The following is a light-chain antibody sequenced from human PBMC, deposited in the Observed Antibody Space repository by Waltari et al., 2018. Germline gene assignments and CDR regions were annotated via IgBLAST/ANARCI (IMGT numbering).Light chain of an antibody. J-gene: IGKJ2*01. CDR3: QQYNNWPPEMYT. CDR1: QSISSN. CDR2: GVS. V-gene: IGKV3D-15*01. Sequence: DTMMTQSPDTLSVSPGERDTLYCRASQSISSNLAWYQQKPGQAPRLLIFGVSTRATGIPARFSGSGSGTEFTLTISSLESEDFGIYYCQQYNNWPPEMYTFGQGTKLEI.